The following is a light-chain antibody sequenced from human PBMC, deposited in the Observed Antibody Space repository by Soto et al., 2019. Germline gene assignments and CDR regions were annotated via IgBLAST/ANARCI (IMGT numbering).Light chain of an antibody. CDR2: DVY. CDR1: SSDVGRYTY. CDR3: TSYTSTSTPYV. V-gene: IGLV2-14*01. J-gene: IGLJ1*01. Sequence: QSVLTQPASVSGSPGQSITISCAGTSSDVGRYTYVSWYQQHPGKAPKLIIYDVYNRPSGVSTRFSGSKSGNTASLSFSGLQAEDEADYYCTSYTSTSTPYVFGGGTKGT.